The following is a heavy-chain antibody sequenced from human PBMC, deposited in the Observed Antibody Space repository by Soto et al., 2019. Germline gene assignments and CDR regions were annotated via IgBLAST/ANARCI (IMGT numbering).Heavy chain of an antibody. Sequence: GGSLRLSCAASGFTFSSYGMHWVRQAPGKGLEWVAVIWYDGSNKYYADSVKGRFTISRDNSKNTLYLQMNSLRAEDTAVYYCARDSAHYYDSSGYLFDPWGQETLVTVSS. J-gene: IGHJ5*02. CDR3: ARDSAHYYDSSGYLFDP. V-gene: IGHV3-33*01. D-gene: IGHD3-22*01. CDR1: GFTFSSYG. CDR2: IWYDGSNK.